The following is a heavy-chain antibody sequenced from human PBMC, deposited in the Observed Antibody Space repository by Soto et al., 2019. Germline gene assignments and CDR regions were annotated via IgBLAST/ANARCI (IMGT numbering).Heavy chain of an antibody. CDR3: AAITRQVSPRCDY. V-gene: IGHV4-34*01. CDR1: GGSFSGYY. J-gene: IGHJ4*02. Sequence: QVQLQQWGAGLLKPSETLSLTCAVYGGSFSGYYWSWIRQPPGKGLEWIGEINHSGSTNYNPSLKSRVTISVDTSKNQFSLKLSSVTAADTAVYYCAAITRQVSPRCDYWGQGTLVTVSS. CDR2: INHSGST. D-gene: IGHD3-3*01.